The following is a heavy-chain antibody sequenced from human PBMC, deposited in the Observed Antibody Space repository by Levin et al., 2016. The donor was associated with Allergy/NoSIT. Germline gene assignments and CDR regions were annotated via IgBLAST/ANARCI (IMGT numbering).Heavy chain of an antibody. CDR3: ARDMNRGDAFDI. D-gene: IGHD3-10*01. CDR2: VRYDGSIK. V-gene: IGHV3-30*02. J-gene: IGHJ3*02. CDR1: GFTFSNYG. Sequence: GGSLRLSCVASGFTFSNYGMHWVRRAPGKGLEWVAFVRYDGSIKDYADSVKGRFTISRDNSRNTLYLQMNNLRPDDTGVYYCARDMNRGDAFDIWGQGTMVTVSS.